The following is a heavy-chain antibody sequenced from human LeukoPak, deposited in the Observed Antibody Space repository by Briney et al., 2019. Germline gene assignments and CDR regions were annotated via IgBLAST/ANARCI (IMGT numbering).Heavy chain of an antibody. Sequence: SVKVSCKASGFTFTSSAMQWVRQARGQRLEWIGRIVVGSGNTNYAQKFQERVTITRDMSTSTAYMELSSLRSEDTAVYYCAAGWSRLYYYYGMDVWGQGTTVTVSS. CDR3: AAGWSRLYYYYGMDV. J-gene: IGHJ6*02. CDR2: IVVGSGNT. CDR1: GFTFTSSA. D-gene: IGHD3-16*01. V-gene: IGHV1-58*02.